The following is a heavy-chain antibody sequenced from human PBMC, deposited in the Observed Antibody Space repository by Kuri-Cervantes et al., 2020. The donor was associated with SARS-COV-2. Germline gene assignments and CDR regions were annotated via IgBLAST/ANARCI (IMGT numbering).Heavy chain of an antibody. J-gene: IGHJ6*02. D-gene: IGHD6-13*01. CDR1: GYTFTSYY. Sequence: ASVKVSCKASGYTFTSYYMHWVRQAPGQGLEWMGIINPSGGSTSYAQKFQGRVTMTRDTSTSTVYMELSSLRSEDTAVYYCARDQPHSSSWYVSAYYYGMDVWGQGTTVTVSS. V-gene: IGHV1-46*01. CDR3: ARDQPHSSSWYVSAYYYGMDV. CDR2: INPSGGST.